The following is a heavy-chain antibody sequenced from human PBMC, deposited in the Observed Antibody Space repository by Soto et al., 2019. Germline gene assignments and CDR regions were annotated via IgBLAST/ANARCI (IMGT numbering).Heavy chain of an antibody. D-gene: IGHD6-19*01. V-gene: IGHV3-30*18. CDR3: AKDQAVAGFYYYYYGMDV. CDR2: ISYDGSNK. J-gene: IGHJ6*02. Sequence: PGGSLRLSCAASGFNFISYGMHWVRQAPGKGLEWVAVISYDGSNKYYADSVKGRFTISRDNSKNTLYLQMNSLRAEDTAVYYCAKDQAVAGFYYYYYGMDVWGQGTTVNVSS. CDR1: GFNFISYG.